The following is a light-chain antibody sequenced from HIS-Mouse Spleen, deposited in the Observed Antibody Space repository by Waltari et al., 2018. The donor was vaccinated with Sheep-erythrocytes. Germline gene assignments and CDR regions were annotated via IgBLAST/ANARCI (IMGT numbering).Light chain of an antibody. J-gene: IGLJ1*01. V-gene: IGLV2-11*01. CDR1: SSAVGGYNY. Sequence: QSALTQPRSVSGSPGHSVTISCPGTSSAVGGYNYVSWYQQHPGKAPKLMIDDVSKRPSGVPDRFSGSKSGNTASLTISGLQAEDEADYYCCSYAGSYNHVFATGTKVTVL. CDR3: CSYAGSYNHV. CDR2: DVS.